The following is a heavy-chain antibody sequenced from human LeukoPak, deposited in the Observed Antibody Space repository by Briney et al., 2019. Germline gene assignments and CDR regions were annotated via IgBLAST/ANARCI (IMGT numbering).Heavy chain of an antibody. V-gene: IGHV1-2*02. CDR2: INPNSGGT. J-gene: IGHJ3*02. CDR3: ARGAGVVVPADDDAFDI. D-gene: IGHD2-2*01. CDR1: GYTFTGYY. Sequence: ASVKVSCKASGYTFTGYYMHWVRPAPGQGIEWMGWINPNSGGTNYAQKFQGRVTMTRDTSISTAYMELSRLRSDDTAVYYCARGAGVVVPADDDAFDIWGQGTMVTVSS.